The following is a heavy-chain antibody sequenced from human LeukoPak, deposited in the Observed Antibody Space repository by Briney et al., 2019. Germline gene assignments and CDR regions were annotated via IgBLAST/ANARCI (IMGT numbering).Heavy chain of an antibody. Sequence: SETLSLTCAVYGGSFSGYYWSWIRQPPGKGLEWIGSIYHSGSTYYNPSLKSRVTISVDTSKNQFSLKLSSVTAADTAVYYCARVSAWIHHNWFGPWGQGTLVTVSS. CDR1: GGSFSGYY. V-gene: IGHV4-34*01. CDR3: ARVSAWIHHNWFGP. J-gene: IGHJ5*02. CDR2: IYHSGST. D-gene: IGHD5-18*01.